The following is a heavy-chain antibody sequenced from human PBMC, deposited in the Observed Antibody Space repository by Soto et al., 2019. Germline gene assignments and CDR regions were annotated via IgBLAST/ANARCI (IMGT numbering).Heavy chain of an antibody. J-gene: IGHJ5*02. D-gene: IGHD2-15*01. Sequence: VQLQESGPGLAKPSETLSLTCTVSGGSMSGFYWSWIRQAPGKGLEWIGNVFHSGSTIYNPSLNSRVTISVDTSKNQFSLKLSSVTAADTAVYYCAKEFCDPNGCYGRWLDPWGQGTLVTVSS. CDR2: VFHSGST. CDR1: GGSMSGFY. V-gene: IGHV4-59*01. CDR3: AKEFCDPNGCYGRWLDP.